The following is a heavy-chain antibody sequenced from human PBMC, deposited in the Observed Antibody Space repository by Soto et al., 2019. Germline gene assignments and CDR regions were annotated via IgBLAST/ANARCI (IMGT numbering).Heavy chain of an antibody. D-gene: IGHD2-15*01. CDR1: GFTFSSYS. CDR2: ISSSSRYI. Sequence: GGSLRLSCATSGFTFSSYSMNWVRQAPGMGLEWVSSISSSSRYIYYADSVRGRFTISRDNAKNSLYLQINSLRAEDTAVYYCARDRLVAATSAPPYCYYGMDVWGQGTTVTVSS. CDR3: ARDRLVAATSAPPYCYYGMDV. V-gene: IGHV3-21*01. J-gene: IGHJ6*02.